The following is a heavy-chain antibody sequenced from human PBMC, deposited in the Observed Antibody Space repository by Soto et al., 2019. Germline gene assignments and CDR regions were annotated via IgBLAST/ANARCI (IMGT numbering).Heavy chain of an antibody. CDR3: AQGSLRPKLIPHT. CDR2: ISAYNGNT. J-gene: IGHJ3*01. CDR1: GYTFTSYG. D-gene: IGHD2-15*01. V-gene: IGHV1-18*01. Sequence: QVQLVQSGAEVKKPGASVKVSCKASGYTFTSYGISWVRQAPGQGLEWMGWISAYNGNTNYAQKLQGRVTMTTDTSPSTAYREPTSLISDDTAVYYCAQGSLRPKLIPHTWRQATMVTVSS.